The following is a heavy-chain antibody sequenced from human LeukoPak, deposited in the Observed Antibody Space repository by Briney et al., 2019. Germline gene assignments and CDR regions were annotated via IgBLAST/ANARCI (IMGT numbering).Heavy chain of an antibody. Sequence: ATVKISCKTSGYTFADYYIHWVHQAPGKGLQWMGRIDPADGKTKFSEKFQARVTITADTSTDTAYMELSSLRSDDTAVYYCARDTSITSALWGQGTLVTVSS. CDR3: ARDTSITSAL. V-gene: IGHV1-69-2*01. J-gene: IGHJ4*02. CDR2: IDPADGKT. D-gene: IGHD1-14*01. CDR1: GYTFADYY.